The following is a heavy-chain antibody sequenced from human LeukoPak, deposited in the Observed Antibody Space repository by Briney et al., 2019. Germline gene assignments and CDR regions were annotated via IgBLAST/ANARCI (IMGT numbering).Heavy chain of an antibody. J-gene: IGHJ4*02. D-gene: IGHD3-22*01. Sequence: SETLSLTCAVYGGSFSGYYWSWIRQPPGKGLEWIGEINHSGSTNCNPSLKSRVTISVDTSKNQFSLKLSSVTAADTAVYYCASRYDPSYYDSSGYYFLGQGTLVTVSS. CDR2: INHSGST. V-gene: IGHV4-34*01. CDR1: GGSFSGYY. CDR3: ASRYDPSYYDSSGYYF.